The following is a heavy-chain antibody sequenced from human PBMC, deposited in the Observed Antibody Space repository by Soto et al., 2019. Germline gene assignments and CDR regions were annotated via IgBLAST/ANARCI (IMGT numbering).Heavy chain of an antibody. CDR1: GFSLSTSGVG. CDR2: IYWDDDK. J-gene: IGHJ6*02. Sequence: QITLKESGPTLVRPTQTLTLTCTFSGFSLSTSGVGVGWIRQPPGKALEWLALIYWDDDKRYSPSLKSRLTITKDTSKNQVLFTMTNIDPVDTATYYCAHSRCGGDCLQSYSSHYYYGMDVWGQGTTVTVSS. V-gene: IGHV2-5*02. D-gene: IGHD2-21*02. CDR3: AHSRCGGDCLQSYSSHYYYGMDV.